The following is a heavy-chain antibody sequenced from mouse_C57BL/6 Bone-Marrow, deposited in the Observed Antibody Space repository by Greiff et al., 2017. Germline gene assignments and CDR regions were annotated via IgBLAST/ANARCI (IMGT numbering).Heavy chain of an antibody. CDR3: ARKGYYGSSYNV. D-gene: IGHD1-1*01. CDR2: INPGSGGT. Sequence: QVQLKQSGAELVRPGTSVKVSCKASGYAFTNYLIEWVKQRPGQGLEWIGVINPGSGGTNYNEKFKGKATLTADKSSSTAYMQLSSLTSEDSAVYFCARKGYYGSSYNVWGTGTTVTVSS. CDR1: GYAFTNYL. J-gene: IGHJ1*03. V-gene: IGHV1-54*01.